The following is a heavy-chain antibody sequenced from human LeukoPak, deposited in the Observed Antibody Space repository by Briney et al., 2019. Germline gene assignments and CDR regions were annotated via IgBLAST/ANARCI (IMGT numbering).Heavy chain of an antibody. V-gene: IGHV3-23*01. Sequence: PGGSLRLSCAASGFTFSSYAMSWVRQAPGKGLEWVSAISGSGGSTYYADSVKGRFTISRDNAKNSLYLQMNSLRAEDTAVYYCARERGYSYGYSDYWGQGTLVTVSS. CDR1: GFTFSSYA. J-gene: IGHJ4*02. CDR3: ARERGYSYGYSDY. D-gene: IGHD5-18*01. CDR2: ISGSGGST.